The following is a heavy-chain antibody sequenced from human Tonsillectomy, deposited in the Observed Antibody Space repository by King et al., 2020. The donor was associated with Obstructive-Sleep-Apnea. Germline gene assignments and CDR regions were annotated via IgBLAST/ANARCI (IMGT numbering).Heavy chain of an antibody. CDR3: ARRRVRGATYYYGMDV. Sequence: VQLVESGGGVVHPGRSLRLSCAVSGFSFSGDAMPLVRQAPGKGLEWVAVISYDGSNKHNADSVKGRFTISRDNSKNTLDLQMNSLRAEDTAVYYCARRRVRGATYYYGMDVWGQGTTVTVSS. D-gene: IGHD3-10*01. CDR1: GFSFSGDA. J-gene: IGHJ6*02. CDR2: ISYDGSNK. V-gene: IGHV3-30-3*01.